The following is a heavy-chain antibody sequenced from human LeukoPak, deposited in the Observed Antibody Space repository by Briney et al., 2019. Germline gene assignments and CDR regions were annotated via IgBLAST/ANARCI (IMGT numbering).Heavy chain of an antibody. V-gene: IGHV3-7*01. J-gene: IGHJ4*02. CDR3: ARDLNWGDFDY. CDR1: GFSFTSSW. D-gene: IGHD7-27*01. CDR2: ISPDGSVK. Sequence: PGGSLRLSCAASGFSFTSSWMTWVRQAPGKGLEWVANISPDGSVKNHVASVKGRLTISRDNAKTTLYLQMNSLSAEDTAVYYCARDLNWGDFDYWGQGTPVTVSS.